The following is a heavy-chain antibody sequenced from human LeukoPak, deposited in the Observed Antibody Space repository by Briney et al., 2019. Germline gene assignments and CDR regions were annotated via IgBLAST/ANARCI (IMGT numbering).Heavy chain of an antibody. D-gene: IGHD4-17*01. Sequence: GGSLRLSCAASGFTFSSYGMHWVRQAPGKGLEWVAVIWYDGSNKYYADSVKGRFTISRDNPKNTLYLQMNSLRAEDTAVYYCARDYGDYGDYMNWGQGTLVTVSS. CDR2: IWYDGSNK. CDR3: ARDYGDYGDYMN. V-gene: IGHV3-33*01. J-gene: IGHJ4*02. CDR1: GFTFSSYG.